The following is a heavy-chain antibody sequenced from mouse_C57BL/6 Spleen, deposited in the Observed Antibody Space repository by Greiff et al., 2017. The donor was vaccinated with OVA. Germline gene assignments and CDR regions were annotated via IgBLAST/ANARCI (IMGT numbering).Heavy chain of an antibody. V-gene: IGHV1-55*01. CDR1: GYTFTSYW. Sequence: VQLQQPGAELVKPGASVKMSCKASGYTFTSYWITWVKQRPGQGLEWIGDIYPGSGSTNYNEKFKSKATLTVATSSSTAYMQLSSLTSEDSAVYYCARTLLWFHFDYWGQGTTLTVSS. J-gene: IGHJ2*01. D-gene: IGHD2-2*01. CDR2: IYPGSGST. CDR3: ARTLLWFHFDY.